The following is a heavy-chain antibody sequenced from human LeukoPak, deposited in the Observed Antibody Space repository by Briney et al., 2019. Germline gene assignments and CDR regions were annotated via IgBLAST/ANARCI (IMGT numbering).Heavy chain of an antibody. D-gene: IGHD6-19*01. CDR1: GGSITSYY. J-gene: IGHJ5*02. CDR2: ISSSGST. Sequence: SETLSLTCTVSGGSITSYYWSWIRQPAGKGLEWIGRISSSGSTYYNPSLKSRVTISVDTSKNQFSLKLSSVTAADTAVYYCARRMGSGWYSWSDPWGQGTLVTVSS. CDR3: ARRMGSGWYSWSDP. V-gene: IGHV4-4*07.